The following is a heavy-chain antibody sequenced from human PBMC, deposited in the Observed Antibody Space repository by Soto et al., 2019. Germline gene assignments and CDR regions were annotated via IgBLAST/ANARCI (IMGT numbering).Heavy chain of an antibody. CDR3: ARHGPTLTRSGHRPSTLVAP. V-gene: IGHV4-39*01. CDR2: IYYSGST. J-gene: IGHJ6*02. D-gene: IGHD2-15*01. Sequence: SETLSLTCTVSGGSISSSSYYWGWIRQPPGKGLEWIGSIYYSGSTYYNPSLKSRVTISVDTSKNQFSLKLSSVTAADTAVYYCARHGPTLTRSGHRPSTLVAPWGQGXTVPVYS. CDR1: GGSISSSSYY.